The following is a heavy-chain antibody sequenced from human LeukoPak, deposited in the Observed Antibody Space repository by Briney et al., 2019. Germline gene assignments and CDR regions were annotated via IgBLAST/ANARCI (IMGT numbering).Heavy chain of an antibody. CDR2: ISGRGRST. CDR1: GFTFSSNA. V-gene: IGHV3-23*01. CDR3: AKTYYDFWSGYLGDY. J-gene: IGHJ4*02. D-gene: IGHD3-3*01. Sequence: GGSLRLSCAASGFTFSSNAMSWVRQAPGKGLEWVSTISGRGRSTYYTDSVKGQFTISRDNSKNTLYLQMNSLRAEDTAVYYCAKTYYDFWSGYLGDYWGQGTLVTVSS.